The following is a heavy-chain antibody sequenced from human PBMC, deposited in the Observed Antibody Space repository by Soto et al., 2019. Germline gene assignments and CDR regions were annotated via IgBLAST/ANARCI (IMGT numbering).Heavy chain of an antibody. V-gene: IGHV1-18*01. Sequence: ASVKVSCKASGGTFSSYAISWVRQAPGQGREWMGGIIPYNGSTNYAQKFQGRVTITADTSTSTAYMELRSLRSDETAVYYCERNYGDWLWGQGTMVTVSS. CDR3: ERNYGDWL. CDR1: GGTFSSYA. D-gene: IGHD2-21*01. J-gene: IGHJ3*01. CDR2: IIPYNGST.